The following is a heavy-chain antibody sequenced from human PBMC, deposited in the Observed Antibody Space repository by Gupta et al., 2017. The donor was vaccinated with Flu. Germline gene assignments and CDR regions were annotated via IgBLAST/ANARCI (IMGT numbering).Heavy chain of an antibody. CDR3: ARMPFWSGYYPFDY. Sequence: QVQLQESGPGLVKPSQTLSLTCTVSGGSISSGSYYWSWIRQPAGKGLEWIGRIYTSGSTNYNPSLKSRVTISVDTSKNQFSLKLSSVTAADTAVYYCARMPFWSGYYPFDYWGQGTLVTVSS. CDR2: IYTSGST. J-gene: IGHJ4*02. CDR1: GGSISSGSYY. D-gene: IGHD3-3*01. V-gene: IGHV4-61*02.